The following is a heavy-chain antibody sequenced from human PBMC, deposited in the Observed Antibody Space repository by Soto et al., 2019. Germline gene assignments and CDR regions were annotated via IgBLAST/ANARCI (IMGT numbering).Heavy chain of an antibody. D-gene: IGHD2-2*01. V-gene: IGHV1-18*01. CDR3: AKSYCSNTSCYFVH. CDR2: ISAYNGNT. CDR1: GYTYTSYG. Sequence: SVKVSCKASGYTYTSYGISWVRPAPGQGLEWMGWISAYNGNTNYAQKLQGRVTMTTDTSTSTAYMELRSLRSDDTAVYYCAKSYCSNTSCYFVHWGQGTLFAVPP. J-gene: IGHJ4*02.